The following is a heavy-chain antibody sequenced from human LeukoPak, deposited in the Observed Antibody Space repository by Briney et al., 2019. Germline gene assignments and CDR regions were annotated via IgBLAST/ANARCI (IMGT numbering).Heavy chain of an antibody. CDR1: GGSISSGDYY. D-gene: IGHD2-2*01. J-gene: IGHJ4*02. Sequence: SETLSLTCTVSGGSISSGDYYWSWIRQPPGKVLEWIGYIYYSGSTYYNPSLKSRVTISVDTSKNQFSLKLSSVTAADTAVYYCAGIVVVPAAPANYWGQGTLVTVSS. CDR2: IYYSGST. CDR3: AGIVVVPAAPANY. V-gene: IGHV4-30-4*08.